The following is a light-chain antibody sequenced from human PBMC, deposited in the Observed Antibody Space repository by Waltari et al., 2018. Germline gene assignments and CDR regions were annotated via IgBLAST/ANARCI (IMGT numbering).Light chain of an antibody. CDR3: QQYNNWPPYT. CDR2: GAS. Sequence: EIVMTQSPATLSVSPGERATLSCSASQSVSSNLAWYQQKPGQAPRLLIYGASTRATGIPARFSGSWSGTEFTLTISSLQSEDFAVYYCQQYNNWPPYTFGQGTKLEIK. CDR1: QSVSSN. V-gene: IGKV3-15*01. J-gene: IGKJ2*01.